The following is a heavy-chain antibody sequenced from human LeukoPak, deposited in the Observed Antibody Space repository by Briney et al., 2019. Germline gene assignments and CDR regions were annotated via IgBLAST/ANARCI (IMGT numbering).Heavy chain of an antibody. D-gene: IGHD1-26*01. CDR3: ARDQGGSYREFDY. Sequence: GGSLRLSCAASGFTFSSYSMNWVRQAPGKGLEWVSSISSSSSYIYYADSVKGRFTISRDNAKNSLYLQMNSLRGEDTAVYYCARDQGGSYREFDYWGQGTLVTVSS. J-gene: IGHJ4*02. CDR2: ISSSSSYI. V-gene: IGHV3-21*01. CDR1: GFTFSSYS.